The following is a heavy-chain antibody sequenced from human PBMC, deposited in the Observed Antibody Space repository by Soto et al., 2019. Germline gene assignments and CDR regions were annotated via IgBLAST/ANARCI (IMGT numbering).Heavy chain of an antibody. CDR1: GGSISGYH. J-gene: IGHJ6*02. V-gene: IGHV4-4*07. D-gene: IGHD2-2*01. Sequence: SETLSLTCTVSGGSISGYHWSWVRQPAGKGLEWVGRIYSDGTTNYSPSLKSRVTMSLDTSKDQFSLHLNSVTAADTAVYYFSRVGCSNSKCYTRGMDVWGQGTTVTVSS. CDR3: SRVGCSNSKCYTRGMDV. CDR2: IYSDGTT.